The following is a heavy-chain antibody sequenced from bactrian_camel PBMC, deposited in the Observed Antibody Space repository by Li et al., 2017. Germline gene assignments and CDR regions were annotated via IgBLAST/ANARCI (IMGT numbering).Heavy chain of an antibody. CDR1: GYTFNTY. Sequence: VQLVESGGGSALAGGSVRLSCAVSGYTFNTYSWFRQAPGQEREGVAAIDTGDGSTYYLNSVEGRFTISRNNAANTVYLQMNNLRPEDTAMYYCQVDRRCRNPALSDFWGQGTQVTVS. D-gene: IGHD3*01. J-gene: IGHJ4*01. CDR2: IDTGDGST. V-gene: IGHV3S40*01. CDR3: QVDRRCRNPALSDF.